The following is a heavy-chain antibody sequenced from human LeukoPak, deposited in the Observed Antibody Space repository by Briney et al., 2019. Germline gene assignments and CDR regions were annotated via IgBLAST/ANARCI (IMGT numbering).Heavy chain of an antibody. V-gene: IGHV3-21*05. CDR3: ARLQSSHDF. CDR2: IGSSSYFT. CDR1: GSTFSSYS. Sequence: GGSLRLSCAASGSTFSSYSMTWVRQAPGKGLEWVSYIGSSSYFTSYADSVKGRFTISRDNAKNSLYLQMDSLRAEDTALYYCARLQSSHDFWGQGTLVTVSS. J-gene: IGHJ4*02. D-gene: IGHD4-11*01.